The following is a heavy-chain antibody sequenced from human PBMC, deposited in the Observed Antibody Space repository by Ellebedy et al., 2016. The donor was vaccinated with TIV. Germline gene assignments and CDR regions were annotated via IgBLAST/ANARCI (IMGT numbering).Heavy chain of an antibody. CDR1: GFTFRTYS. V-gene: IGHV3-48*04. CDR3: AREEPILHCSSTSCDYYYYMDV. D-gene: IGHD2-2*01. J-gene: IGHJ6*03. Sequence: GESLKISCAASGFTFRTYSMNWVRQAPGKGLEWVSYISSSSGSMYYADSVKGRFTISRDNAKNSLYLQMNSLRAEDTAVYYCAREEPILHCSSTSCDYYYYMDVWGKGTTVTVSS. CDR2: ISSSSGSM.